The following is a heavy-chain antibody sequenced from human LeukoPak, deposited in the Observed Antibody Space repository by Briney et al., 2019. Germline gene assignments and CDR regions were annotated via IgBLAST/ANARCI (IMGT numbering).Heavy chain of an antibody. CDR3: ARGGYCSSTSCYPRYFDL. D-gene: IGHD2-2*01. CDR2: IIPILGIA. V-gene: IGHV1-69*04. Sequence: ASVKVSCKASGGTFSSYAISWVRQAPGQGLEWMGRIIPILGIANYAQKFQGRVTITADKSTSTAYKELTSLRSEDTAVYYCARGGYCSSTSCYPRYFDLWGRGTLVTVSS. CDR1: GGTFSSYA. J-gene: IGHJ2*01.